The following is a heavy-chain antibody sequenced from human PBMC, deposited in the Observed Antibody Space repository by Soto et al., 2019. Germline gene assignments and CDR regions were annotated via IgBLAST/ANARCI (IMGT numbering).Heavy chain of an antibody. Sequence: QITLKESGPTLVKPTQPLTLTCTFSGFSLSTSGVGVGWIRQPPGKALEWLALIYWDDDKRYSPSLKSRLTITKDTSKNQVVLTMTNMDPVDTATYYCAHTTVYRNSNNWFDPWGQGTLVTVSS. V-gene: IGHV2-5*02. CDR1: GFSLSTSGVG. CDR2: IYWDDDK. CDR3: AHTTVYRNSNNWFDP. D-gene: IGHD3-16*02. J-gene: IGHJ5*02.